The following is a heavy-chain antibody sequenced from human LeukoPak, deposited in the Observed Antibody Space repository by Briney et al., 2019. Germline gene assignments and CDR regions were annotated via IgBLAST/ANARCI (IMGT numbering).Heavy chain of an antibody. D-gene: IGHD5-12*01. J-gene: IGHJ5*02. V-gene: IGHV3-23*01. CDR2: IRGGADDT. CDR1: GFTFRSYS. CDR3: ATSGFSGYDHPS. Sequence: GGSLRLSCATSGFTFRSYSMAWVRLAPGKGLEWVSVIRGGADDTSYADSVKGRFTISRDNSKNTLFLQMDGLRVEDTAVYYCATSGFSGYDHPSWGQGTLVTVSS.